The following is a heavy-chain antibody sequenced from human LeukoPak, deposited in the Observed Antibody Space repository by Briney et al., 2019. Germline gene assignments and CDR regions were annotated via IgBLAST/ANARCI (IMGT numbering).Heavy chain of an antibody. CDR3: AREMGSVYFDY. CDR1: RFTFSNYG. V-gene: IGHV3-33*01. J-gene: IGHJ4*02. Sequence: GGSLRLSCAASRFTFSNYGIRWVRQTPGKGLEWVALVSYDGSNKDYADSVKGRFTISRDNSKNTVYLQINSLRAEDTAVYYCAREMGSVYFDYWGQGTLVTVSS. D-gene: IGHD3-10*01. CDR2: VSYDGSNK.